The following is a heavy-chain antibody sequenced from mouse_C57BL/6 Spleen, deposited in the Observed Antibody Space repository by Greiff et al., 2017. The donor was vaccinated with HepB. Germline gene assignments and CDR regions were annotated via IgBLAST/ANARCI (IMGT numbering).Heavy chain of an antibody. CDR3: ARSYYYDYDVYWYFDV. CDR2: IRNKANGYTT. Sequence: EVQRVESGGGLVQPGGSLSLSCAASGFTFTDYYMSWVRQPPGKALEWLGFIRNKANGYTTEYSASVKGRFTISRDNSQSILYLQMNALRAEDSATYCCARSYYYDYDVYWYFDVWGTGTTVTVSS. V-gene: IGHV7-3*01. J-gene: IGHJ1*03. CDR1: GFTFTDYY. D-gene: IGHD2-4*01.